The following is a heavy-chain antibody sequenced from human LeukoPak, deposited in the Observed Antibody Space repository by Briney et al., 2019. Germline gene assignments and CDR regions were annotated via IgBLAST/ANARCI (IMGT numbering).Heavy chain of an antibody. Sequence: PSGTLSLTCAVSGGSISSNNWWGWVRQPPGKGLEWIGEIYHSGSPNYNPSLKSRVTISVDTSKNQFSLKLSSVTAADTAVYYCARTLNYYDSSGYYYWGQGTLVTVSS. J-gene: IGHJ4*02. D-gene: IGHD3-22*01. CDR1: GGSISSNNW. CDR3: ARTLNYYDSSGYYY. CDR2: IYHSGSP. V-gene: IGHV4-4*02.